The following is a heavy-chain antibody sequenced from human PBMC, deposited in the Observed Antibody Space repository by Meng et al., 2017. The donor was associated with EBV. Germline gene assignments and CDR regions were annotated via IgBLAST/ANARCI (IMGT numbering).Heavy chain of an antibody. CDR1: GYTFTSSY. V-gene: IGHV1-46*01. Sequence: VQLLVCVEQLEKPGASVTVSCTASGYTFTSSYSNWVRQAPGQGLEWMGIIKPSCGRTSDAEKFQGRVTMRRETCTSTVYMEVRSLRVVDPAVYYRARNGRAAGGWFDPWGQGTLVTVSS. D-gene: IGHD5-24*01. CDR2: IKPSCGRT. CDR3: ARNGRAAGGWFDP. J-gene: IGHJ5*02.